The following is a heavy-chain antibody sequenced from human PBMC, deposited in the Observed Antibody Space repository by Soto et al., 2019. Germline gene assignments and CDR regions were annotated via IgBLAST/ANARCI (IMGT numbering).Heavy chain of an antibody. CDR2: INAGNGNT. CDR1: GYTFTSYA. Sequence: QVQLVQSGAEVKKPGASVKVSCKASGYTFTSYAMHWVRQAPGQRLEWMGWINAGNGNTKYSQKFQGRVTITRDTSARTAYKELSSLSYEDTSVYYCARFTYYDILTGYDYWGQGALVTVSS. CDR3: ARFTYYDILTGYDY. J-gene: IGHJ4*02. D-gene: IGHD3-9*01. V-gene: IGHV1-3*01.